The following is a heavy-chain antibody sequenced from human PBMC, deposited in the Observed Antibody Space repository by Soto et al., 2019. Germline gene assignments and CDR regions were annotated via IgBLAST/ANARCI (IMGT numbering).Heavy chain of an antibody. V-gene: IGHV4-31*03. Sequence: KTSETLSLTCTVSGGSISSGGYYWSWIRQHPGKGLEWIGYIYYSGSTYYNPSLKSRVTISVDTSKNQFSLKLSSVTAADTAVYYCARAWTNVDIVAYYGMDVWGQGTTVTVSS. D-gene: IGHD5-12*01. CDR3: ARAWTNVDIVAYYGMDV. J-gene: IGHJ6*02. CDR1: GGSISSGGYY. CDR2: IYYSGST.